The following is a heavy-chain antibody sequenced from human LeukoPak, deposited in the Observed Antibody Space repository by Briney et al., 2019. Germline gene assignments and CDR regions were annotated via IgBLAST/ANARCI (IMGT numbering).Heavy chain of an antibody. Sequence: SETLSLTCTVSGGSISSSSYYWGWIRQPPGKGLEWIGSIYYSGSTYYNPSLKSRVTISVDTSKNQFSLKLSSVTAADTAVYYCARDRRELELGEDYYYYGMDVWGQGTTVTVSS. V-gene: IGHV4-39*07. CDR2: IYYSGST. J-gene: IGHJ6*02. D-gene: IGHD1-7*01. CDR1: GGSISSSSYY. CDR3: ARDRRELELGEDYYYYGMDV.